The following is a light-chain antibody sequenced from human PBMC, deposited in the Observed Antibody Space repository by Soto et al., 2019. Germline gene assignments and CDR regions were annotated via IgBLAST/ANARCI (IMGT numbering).Light chain of an antibody. CDR1: QSVSSNY. CDR2: GAS. CDR3: QHYGSSPPVT. J-gene: IGKJ2*01. Sequence: EIVLTQSPGTLSLSPGERATLSCRASQSVSSNYLAWYQQKPGLAPRLLIYGASSRDTGIPDRFSGSGSGTDFTLTISRLGPEDFAVYYCQHYGSSPPVTFAQGTKLEIK. V-gene: IGKV3-20*01.